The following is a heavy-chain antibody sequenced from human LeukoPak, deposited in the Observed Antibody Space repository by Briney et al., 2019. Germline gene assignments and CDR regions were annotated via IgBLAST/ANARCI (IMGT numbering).Heavy chain of an antibody. Sequence: ASVKVSCKASGYTFTGYYMHWVRQAPGHRLEWMGWINPNSGGTNYAQKFQGRVTMTRDTSISTAYMELSRLRSDDTAVYYCARAHKLMITFGGVIVTGAYYFDYWGQGTLVTVSS. D-gene: IGHD3-16*02. CDR1: GYTFTGYY. J-gene: IGHJ4*02. CDR2: INPNSGGT. V-gene: IGHV1-2*02. CDR3: ARAHKLMITFGGVIVTGAYYFDY.